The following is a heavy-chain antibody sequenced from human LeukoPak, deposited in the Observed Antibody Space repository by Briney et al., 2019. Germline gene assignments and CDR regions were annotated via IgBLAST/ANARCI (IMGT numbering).Heavy chain of an antibody. CDR2: IKEDGTET. CDR3: AKEGRSLQTY. Sequence: GGSLRLSCAASGITFTSNYMSWVRQAPGKGLEWVANIKEDGTETYYVDSVKGRFTISRDNAKNSLYLQMNSLRVEDTAVYYCAKEGRSLQTYWGQGTLVTVSS. J-gene: IGHJ4*02. V-gene: IGHV3-7*03. D-gene: IGHD5-24*01. CDR1: GITFTSNY.